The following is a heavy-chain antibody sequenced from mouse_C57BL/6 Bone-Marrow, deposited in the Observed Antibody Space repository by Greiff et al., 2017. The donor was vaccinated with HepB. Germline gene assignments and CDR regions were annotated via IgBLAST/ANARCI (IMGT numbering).Heavy chain of an antibody. D-gene: IGHD1-1*01. CDR2: IDPETGGT. J-gene: IGHJ1*03. Sequence: QVQLKQSGAELVRPGASVTLSCKASGYTFTDYEMHWVKQTPVHGLEWIGAIDPETGGTAYNQKFKGKAILTADKSSSTAYMELRSLTSEDSAVYYCTGGYCDSSYRVWGTGTTVTVSS. CDR1: GYTFTDYE. CDR3: TGGYCDSSYRV. V-gene: IGHV1-15*01.